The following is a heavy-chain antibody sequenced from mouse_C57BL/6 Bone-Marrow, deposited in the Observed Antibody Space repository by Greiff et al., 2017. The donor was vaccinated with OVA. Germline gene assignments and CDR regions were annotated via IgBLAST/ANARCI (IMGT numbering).Heavy chain of an antibody. Sequence: EVQLQQSGPELVKPGASVKIPCKASGYTFTDYNMDWVKQSHGKSLEWIGDINPNNGGTIYNQKFKGKATLTVDKSSSTAYMELRSLTSEDTAVYYCARSHGGTVVATDYYAMDYWGQGTSVTVSS. CDR1: GYTFTDYN. D-gene: IGHD1-1*01. V-gene: IGHV1-18*01. CDR2: INPNNGGT. CDR3: ARSHGGTVVATDYYAMDY. J-gene: IGHJ4*01.